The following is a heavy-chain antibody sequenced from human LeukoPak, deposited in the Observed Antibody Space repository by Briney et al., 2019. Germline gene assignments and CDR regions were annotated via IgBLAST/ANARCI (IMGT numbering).Heavy chain of an antibody. Sequence: SVKVSCKASGGTFSTYYAISWVRQAPGQGLEWVGRIIPIVGTANYAQKFQGRVTMTADKSTGTVYMELSSLRSGDTAVYYCARGITVVRGVIKGGMDVWGQGTTVTVSS. CDR1: GGTFSTYYA. J-gene: IGHJ6*02. CDR2: IIPIVGTA. CDR3: ARGITVVRGVIKGGMDV. V-gene: IGHV1-69*04. D-gene: IGHD3-10*01.